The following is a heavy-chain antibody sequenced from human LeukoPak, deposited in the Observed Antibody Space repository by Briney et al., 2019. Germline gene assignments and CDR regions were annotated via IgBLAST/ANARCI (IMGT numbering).Heavy chain of an antibody. J-gene: IGHJ4*02. D-gene: IGHD4-17*01. Sequence: GGSLRLSCAASGFTFSSYTLHWVRQAPGKGLEYVSAISSNGGSTYYANSVKGRFTISRDNSKNTLYLQMGSLRAEDMAVYYCARDGAWTTVTTWGGYFDYWGQGTLVTVSS. V-gene: IGHV3-64*01. CDR1: GFTFSSYT. CDR3: ARDGAWTTVTTWGGYFDY. CDR2: ISSNGGST.